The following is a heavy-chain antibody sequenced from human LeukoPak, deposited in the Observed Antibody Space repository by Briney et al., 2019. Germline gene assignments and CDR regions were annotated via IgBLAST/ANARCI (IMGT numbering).Heavy chain of an antibody. CDR1: GVSISSYY. V-gene: IGHV4-59*01. CDR2: IYYSGST. Sequence: SATLSLTCTVAGVSISSYYWSWIRQPPGKGLEWIGYIYYSGSTNYNPSLKSRVTISVDTSKNQFSLKLSSVTAADTAVYYCARVEAYVYGELEYWGEGTLVTVSS. CDR3: ARVEAYVYGELEY. J-gene: IGHJ4*02. D-gene: IGHD3-10*01.